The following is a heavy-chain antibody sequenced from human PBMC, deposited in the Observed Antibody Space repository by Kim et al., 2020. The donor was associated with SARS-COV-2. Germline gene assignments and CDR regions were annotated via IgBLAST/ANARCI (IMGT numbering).Heavy chain of an antibody. CDR1: GGSISSSSYY. Sequence: SETLSLTCTVSGGSISSSSYYWGWIRQPPGKGLEWIGSIYYSGSTYYNPSLKSRVTISVDTSKNQFSLKLSSVTAADTAVYYCARHKGVWAYYFDYWGQG. D-gene: IGHD3-16*01. CDR2: IYYSGST. CDR3: ARHKGVWAYYFDY. J-gene: IGHJ4*02. V-gene: IGHV4-39*01.